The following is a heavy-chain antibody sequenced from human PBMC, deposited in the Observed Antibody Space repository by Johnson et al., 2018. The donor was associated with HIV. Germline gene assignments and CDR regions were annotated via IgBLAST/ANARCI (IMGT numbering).Heavy chain of an antibody. CDR2: IYSGGST. Sequence: VQLVESGGGLIQPGGSLRLSCAASEFTVSGGYMNWVRQAPGKGLEWVSVIYSGGSTSYADSVKGRFTISRDNSKNTLYLQMNSLRAEDTALYYCARVGDGNNKNAFDIWGQGTMVTVSS. CDR3: ARVGDGNNKNAFDI. D-gene: IGHD5-24*01. V-gene: IGHV3-53*01. J-gene: IGHJ3*02. CDR1: EFTVSGGY.